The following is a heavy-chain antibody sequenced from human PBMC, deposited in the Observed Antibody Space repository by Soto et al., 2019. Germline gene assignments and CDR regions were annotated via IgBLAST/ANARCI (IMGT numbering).Heavy chain of an antibody. CDR2: IYYSGST. CDR1: GGSISSYY. Sequence: QVQLQESGPGLVKPSETLSLTCTVSGGSISSYYWSWIRQPPGKGLEWIGYIYYSGSTNYNPSLKSRVTISVATSKNQFSLKLSSVTAADTAVYYCAGLGCSGGSCWEPEYFQHWGQGTLVTVSS. V-gene: IGHV4-59*08. J-gene: IGHJ1*01. D-gene: IGHD2-15*01. CDR3: AGLGCSGGSCWEPEYFQH.